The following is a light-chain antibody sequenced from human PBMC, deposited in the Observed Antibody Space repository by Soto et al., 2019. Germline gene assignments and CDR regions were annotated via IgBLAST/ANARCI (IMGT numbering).Light chain of an antibody. CDR3: QQYNKWPLT. CDR1: QSVSSN. CDR2: GAS. V-gene: IGKV3-15*01. Sequence: EIVMTQSPATLSVSQGERATLSCRASQSVSSNLAWYQQKPGQAPRLLIYGASTRATGIPARFSGSGSGTEFTLTISSLQDEDFAVYYCQQYNKWPLTFGRGTKVEIK. J-gene: IGKJ4*02.